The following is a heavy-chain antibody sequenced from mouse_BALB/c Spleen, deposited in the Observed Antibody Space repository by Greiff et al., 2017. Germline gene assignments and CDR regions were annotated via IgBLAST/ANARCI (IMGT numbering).Heavy chain of an antibody. CDR3: ARGDGPYWYFDV. V-gene: IGHV1-7*01. CDR2: INPSTGYT. CDR1: GYTFTSNW. Sequence: QVQLKESGTELAKPGASVKMSCKASGYTFTSNWMHWVKQRPGQGLEWIGYINPSTGYTEYNQKFKDKATLTADKSSSTAYMQLSSLTSEDSAVYYCARGDGPYWYFDVWGAGTTVTVSS. D-gene: IGHD2-3*01. J-gene: IGHJ1*01.